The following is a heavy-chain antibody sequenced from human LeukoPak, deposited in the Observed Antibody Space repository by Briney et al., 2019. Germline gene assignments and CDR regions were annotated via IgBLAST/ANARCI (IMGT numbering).Heavy chain of an antibody. CDR2: ISRSGSTI. D-gene: IGHD2-15*01. Sequence: KSGGSLRLSCAASGFTSSSYSMSWVRQAPGKGLEWVSYISRSGSTIYYADSVKGRYTISRDNAKTSLYLQMNSLRAEDTAVYYCARDLSSGAVVTDYWGQGTLVTVSS. J-gene: IGHJ4*02. V-gene: IGHV3-11*04. CDR1: GFTSSSYS. CDR3: ARDLSSGAVVTDY.